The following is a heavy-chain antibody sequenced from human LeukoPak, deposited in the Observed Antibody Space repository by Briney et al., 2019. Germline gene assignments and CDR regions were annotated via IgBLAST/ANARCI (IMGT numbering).Heavy chain of an antibody. J-gene: IGHJ4*02. D-gene: IGHD3-3*01. V-gene: IGHV3-23*01. Sequence: GGSLRLSCAASGFTFDSYAMSWVRQAPGKGLEWVSAISGSGDASFYADSVKGRFTISKDNSKNTLYLHMNSLRAEDTAVYYCAKAPWSGYHYFDYWGQGTLLTVSS. CDR3: AKAPWSGYHYFDY. CDR1: GFTFDSYA. CDR2: ISGSGDAS.